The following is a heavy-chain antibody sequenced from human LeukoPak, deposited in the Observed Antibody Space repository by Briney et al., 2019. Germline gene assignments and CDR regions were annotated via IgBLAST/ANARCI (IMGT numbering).Heavy chain of an antibody. Sequence: GGSLRLSCAASRFTFSSYGMHWVRQAPGKGLEWVAVISYDGSNKYYADSVKGRFTISRDNSKNTLYLQMNSLRAEDTAVYYCARDRYDFWSGYYFDYWGQGTLVTVSS. CDR2: ISYDGSNK. CDR3: ARDRYDFWSGYYFDY. J-gene: IGHJ4*02. V-gene: IGHV3-30*03. D-gene: IGHD3-3*01. CDR1: RFTFSSYG.